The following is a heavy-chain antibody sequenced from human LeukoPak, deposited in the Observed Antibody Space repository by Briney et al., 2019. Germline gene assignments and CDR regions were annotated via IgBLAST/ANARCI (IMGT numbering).Heavy chain of an antibody. CDR2: MYYSGST. Sequence: SETLSLTCTVSRAFISSYYWSWIRQPPGKGLEWIGSMYYSGSTYYNPSLKSRVTISGDTSKNQFSLKLSSVTAADTAVYYCTRHRDSENYYRLYYYYMDVWGKGTTVTVSS. V-gene: IGHV4-39*01. CDR1: RAFISSYY. D-gene: IGHD1-26*01. J-gene: IGHJ6*03. CDR3: TRHRDSENYYRLYYYYMDV.